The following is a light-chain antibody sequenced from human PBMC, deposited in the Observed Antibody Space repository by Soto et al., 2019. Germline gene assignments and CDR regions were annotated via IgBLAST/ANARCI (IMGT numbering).Light chain of an antibody. CDR2: TAS. CDR3: QQRSTWPPWT. V-gene: IGKV3-11*01. CDR1: QSVSNY. Sequence: EIVLTQSPATLSLSPVERATLSCRASQSVSNYLAWYQHKPGQAPRLLIYTASSRATGIPARFSGSGSGTDFTLTISSLEPEDFAVYYCQQRSTWPPWTFGQGTKVEVK. J-gene: IGKJ1*01.